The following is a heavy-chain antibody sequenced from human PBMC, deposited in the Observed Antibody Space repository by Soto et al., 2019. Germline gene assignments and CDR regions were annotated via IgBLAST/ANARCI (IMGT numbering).Heavy chain of an antibody. V-gene: IGHV1-18*01. CDR2: ISAYNGNT. Sequence: ASVKVSCKASGYTFTSYGISWVRQAPGQGLEWMGWISAYNGNTNYAQKLQGRVTMTTDTSTSTAYMELRSLRSDDTAVYYCARTPDYYDSSGSVYWGQGTLVTVS. CDR3: ARTPDYYDSSGSVY. J-gene: IGHJ4*02. D-gene: IGHD3-22*01. CDR1: GYTFTSYG.